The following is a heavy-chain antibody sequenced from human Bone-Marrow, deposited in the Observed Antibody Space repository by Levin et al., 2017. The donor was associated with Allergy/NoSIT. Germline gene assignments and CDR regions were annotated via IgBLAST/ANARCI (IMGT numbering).Heavy chain of an antibody. V-gene: IGHV3-48*01. J-gene: IGHJ4*02. CDR3: ARSRSGNYFDY. Sequence: GESLKISCAASGFTFSGYSMNWVRQAPGKGLEWVSYISSTSNNIYYADSVKGRFTISRDNAKNSLYLQMNSLRAEDTAVYSCARSRSGNYFDYWGQGTRVTVSS. D-gene: IGHD1-26*01. CDR1: GFTFSGYS. CDR2: ISSTSNNI.